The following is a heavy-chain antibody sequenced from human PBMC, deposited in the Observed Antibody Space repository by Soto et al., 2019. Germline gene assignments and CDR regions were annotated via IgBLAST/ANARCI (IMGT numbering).Heavy chain of an antibody. V-gene: IGHV1-8*01. D-gene: IGHD7-27*01. CDR2: MNPNSGDT. Sequence: GASVNVSCKASGYTFTNYDINWVRQTTGQGPEWLGWMNPNSGDTGYAQKFQGRVTMTRNAAISTAYMELSSLTFEDTAIYSCARAPRNWGFDFWGQGTLVTVSS. J-gene: IGHJ4*02. CDR3: ARAPRNWGFDF. CDR1: GYTFTNYD.